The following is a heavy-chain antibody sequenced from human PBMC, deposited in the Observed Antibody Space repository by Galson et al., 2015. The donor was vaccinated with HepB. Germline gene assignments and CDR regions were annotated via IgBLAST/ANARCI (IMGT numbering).Heavy chain of an antibody. Sequence: CAISGDSVSTHSAAWNWIRQSPWRGLEWLGRTYYRSKWYNDYAVSMKGRTTINPDTSKNQFSLQLTSVTPEDTAVYYCARAPGIAVSPNFDYWGQGTLVTVSS. CDR1: GDSVSTHSAA. CDR2: TYYRSKWYN. D-gene: IGHD6-19*01. J-gene: IGHJ4*02. V-gene: IGHV6-1*01. CDR3: ARAPGIAVSPNFDY.